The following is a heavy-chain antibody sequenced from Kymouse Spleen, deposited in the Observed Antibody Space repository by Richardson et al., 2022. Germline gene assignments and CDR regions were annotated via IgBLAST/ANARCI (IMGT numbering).Heavy chain of an antibody. J-gene: IGHJ4*02. Sequence: EVQLVESGGGLVQPGGSLKLSCAASGFTFSGSAMHWVRQASGKGLEWVGRIRSKANSYATAYAASVKGRFTISRDDSKNTAYLQMNSLKTEDTAVYYCTREDFDYGSGSYWDYWGQGTLVTVSS. CDR2: IRSKANSYAT. CDR1: GFTFSGSA. V-gene: IGHV3-73*02. D-gene: IGHD3-10*01. CDR3: TREDFDYGSGSYWDY.